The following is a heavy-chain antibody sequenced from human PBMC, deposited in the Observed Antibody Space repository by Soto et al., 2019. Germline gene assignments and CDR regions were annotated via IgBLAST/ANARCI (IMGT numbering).Heavy chain of an antibody. CDR1: GGSISSGGYY. CDR3: ARFSGALFDY. J-gene: IGHJ4*02. D-gene: IGHD3-10*01. V-gene: IGHV4-31*03. Sequence: SSETLSLTCTVSGGSISSGGYYWSWIRQHPGKGLEWIGYIYYSGSTYYNPSLKSRVTISVDTSKNQFSLKLSSLTAADTAVYYCARFSGALFDYWGQGTLVTVSS. CDR2: IYYSGST.